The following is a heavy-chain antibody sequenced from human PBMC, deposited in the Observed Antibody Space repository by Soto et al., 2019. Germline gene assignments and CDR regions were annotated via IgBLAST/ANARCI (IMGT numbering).Heavy chain of an antibody. CDR2: IVPRFGTS. CDR1: GGTSTRYA. V-gene: IGHV1-69*06. D-gene: IGHD3-3*01. Sequence: QERLVQSGAEVRKPGSSVKVSCKVTGGTSTRYAINWVRQAPGQGLEWMGGIVPRFGTSKYAQKIQGRVTIAADTSTNIVYTELRSLGSEDTAVYYCTRGSEYESWSGYLWGQGTLVSVSS. CDR3: TRGSEYESWSGYL. J-gene: IGHJ4*02.